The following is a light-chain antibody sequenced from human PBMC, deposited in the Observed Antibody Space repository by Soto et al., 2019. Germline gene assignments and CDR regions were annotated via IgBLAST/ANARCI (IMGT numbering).Light chain of an antibody. CDR2: GAS. J-gene: IGKJ1*01. CDR1: QSVSSSY. V-gene: IGKV3-20*01. Sequence: EIVLTQSPGTLSLSPGERATLSCRASQSVSSSYLAWYQQKPGQAPRLLIYGASSRATGIPDRFSGSGSGTDFTLTISRLEPEDFAVYYCKQYGSAPWPFGQGPKVDIK. CDR3: KQYGSAPWP.